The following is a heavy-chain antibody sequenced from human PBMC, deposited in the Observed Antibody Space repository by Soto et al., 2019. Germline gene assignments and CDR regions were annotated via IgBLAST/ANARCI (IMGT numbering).Heavy chain of an antibody. D-gene: IGHD3-22*01. CDR1: VFTFSSYA. J-gene: IGHJ4*02. CDR3: AKDGDYYDSSGYWIY. V-gene: IGHV3-23*01. CDR2: ISGSGGST. Sequence: GWSLRLSCASSVFTFSSYAMSWVRQAPGKGLEWVSAISGSGGSTYYADSVKGRFTISRDNSKNTLYLQMNSLRAEDTAVYYCAKDGDYYDSSGYWIYWGQGTLVTVSS.